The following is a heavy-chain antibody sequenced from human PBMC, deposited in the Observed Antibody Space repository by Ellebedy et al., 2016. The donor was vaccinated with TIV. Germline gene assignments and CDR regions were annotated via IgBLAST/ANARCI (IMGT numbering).Heavy chain of an antibody. V-gene: IGHV3-66*01. J-gene: IGHJ4*02. Sequence: GESLKISXAASGFTVSTTYMSWVRQAPGKGLEWVSVVYSDGRTYYADSVKGRLSISRDNSQNTLYLQMHSLRAEDTAVYYCARDRPLLNYFDYWGQGTLVTVSS. CDR1: GFTVSTTY. CDR2: VYSDGRT. CDR3: ARDRPLLNYFDY.